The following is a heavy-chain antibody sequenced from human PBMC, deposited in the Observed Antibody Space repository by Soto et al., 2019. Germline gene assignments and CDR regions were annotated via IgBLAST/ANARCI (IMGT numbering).Heavy chain of an antibody. CDR2: IYYSGST. Sequence: SETLSLTCTVSGGSISSYYWSWIRQPPGKGLEWIGYIYYSGSTNYNPSLKSRVTISVDTSKNQFSLKLSSVTAADTAVYYCARQGTGSGSYYKGHYYYYYGMDVWGQGTTVNVS. J-gene: IGHJ6*02. D-gene: IGHD3-10*01. CDR3: ARQGTGSGSYYKGHYYYYYGMDV. V-gene: IGHV4-59*08. CDR1: GGSISSYY.